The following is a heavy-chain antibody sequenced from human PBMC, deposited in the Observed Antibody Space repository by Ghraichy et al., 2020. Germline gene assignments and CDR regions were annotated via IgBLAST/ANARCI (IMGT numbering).Heavy chain of an antibody. CDR2: ISSSSSYI. CDR1: GFTFSSYS. J-gene: IGHJ4*02. CDR3: ARDNNPDILTGCADY. Sequence: LSLTCAASGFTFSSYSMNWVRQAPGKGLEWVSSISSSSSYIYYADSVKGRFTISRDNAKNSLYLQMNSLRAEDTAVYYCARDNNPDILTGCADYWGQGTLVTVSS. V-gene: IGHV3-21*01. D-gene: IGHD3-9*01.